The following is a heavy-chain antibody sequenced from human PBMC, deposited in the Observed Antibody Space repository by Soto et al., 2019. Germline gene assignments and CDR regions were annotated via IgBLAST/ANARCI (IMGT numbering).Heavy chain of an antibody. CDR2: VNPILSMS. V-gene: IGHV1-69*04. J-gene: IGHJ4*02. CDR3: ATSYGSGYRAFDY. Sequence: QVQLVQSGAEVKRPGSSVKVSCKASGDTFSFYSINWVRQAPGLGLAWMGRVNPILSMSNYAQRFQGRVMMTADKSTSTAYMELSGLRSEDTAMYYCATSYGSGYRAFDYWGQGALVTVSS. CDR1: GDTFSFYS. D-gene: IGHD3-10*01.